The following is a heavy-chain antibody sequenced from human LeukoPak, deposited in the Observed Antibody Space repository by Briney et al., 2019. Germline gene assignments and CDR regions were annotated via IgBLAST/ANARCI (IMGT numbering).Heavy chain of an antibody. CDR3: ARAAYSSTWYSRYFDL. J-gene: IGHJ2*01. D-gene: IGHD6-13*01. CDR1: GFTFDDYG. V-gene: IGHV3-43D*04. CDR2: ITWDGVTT. Sequence: GGSLRLSCAASGFTFDDYGMHWVRQAPGKGLEWVSLITWDGVTTYYADSVQGRFTISRENAKNSLYLQMNSLRAGDTAVYYCARAAYSSTWYSRYFDLWGRGTLVTVSS.